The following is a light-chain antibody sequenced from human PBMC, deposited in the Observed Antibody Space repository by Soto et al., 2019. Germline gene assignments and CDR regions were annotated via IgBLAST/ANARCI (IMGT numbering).Light chain of an antibody. CDR1: QSVGSH. CDR2: GVS. Sequence: MTQSPGTVSVSPGDRATLSCRASQSVGSHLAWYQQKPGQAPRLLIYGVSSRATGVADRFSGSGSGTEFTLTISRLEPEDFAVYYGQQYGSSPQTFGQGTKVDIK. J-gene: IGKJ1*01. V-gene: IGKV3-20*01. CDR3: QQYGSSPQT.